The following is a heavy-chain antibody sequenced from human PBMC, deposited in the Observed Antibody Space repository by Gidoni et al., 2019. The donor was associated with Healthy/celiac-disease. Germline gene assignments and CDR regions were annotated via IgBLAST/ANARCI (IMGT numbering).Heavy chain of an antibody. V-gene: IGHV4-4*02. CDR1: GGSFRSSYW. Sequence: QVQLQESGPGLVKPSGTLSLTCAVSGGSFRSSYWWIGVRQPPGKGLEWIGEFYHSGSTNYNPSLKSRVTISLDKSKTQFSLKLSSLPAADTAVFYCARDGCGGACFATHNCFAPWGQGPLVPVSS. J-gene: IGHJ5*02. D-gene: IGHD2-21*02. CDR3: ARDGCGGACFATHNCFAP. CDR2: FYHSGST.